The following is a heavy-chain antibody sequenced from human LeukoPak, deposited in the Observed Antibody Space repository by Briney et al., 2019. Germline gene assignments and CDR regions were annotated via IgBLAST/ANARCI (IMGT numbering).Heavy chain of an antibody. D-gene: IGHD6-13*01. CDR1: GGAISGYY. V-gene: IGHV4-34*01. J-gene: IGHJ5*02. CDR3: ARGALSSSSLDP. CDR2: INHSGST. Sequence: SETLSLTCTVSGGAISGYYWSWIRQPPGKGLEWIGEINHSGSTNYNPSLKSRVTISVDTSKNQFSLKLSSVTAADTAVYYCARGALSSSSLDPWGQGTLVTVSS.